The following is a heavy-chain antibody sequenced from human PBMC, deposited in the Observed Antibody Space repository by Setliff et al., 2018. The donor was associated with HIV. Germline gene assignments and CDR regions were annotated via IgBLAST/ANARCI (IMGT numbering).Heavy chain of an antibody. CDR2: IYHSGTT. CDR3: NIYYYYYMDV. Sequence: SETLSLTCTVSGYPISSGYYWGWIRQPPGKGLEWIGSIYHSGTTYYNPSLKSRVTISVDTSKNQFSLKLSSATAADTAVYYCNIYYYYYMDVWGKGTTVTVSS. J-gene: IGHJ6*03. V-gene: IGHV4-38-2*02. CDR1: GYPISSGYY.